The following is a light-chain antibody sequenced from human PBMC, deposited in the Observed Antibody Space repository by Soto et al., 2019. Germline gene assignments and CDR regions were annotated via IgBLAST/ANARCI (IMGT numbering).Light chain of an antibody. CDR3: SSYTSSSTLVV. J-gene: IGLJ2*01. CDR1: SSDDGGYNY. CDR2: EVS. V-gene: IGLV2-14*01. Sequence: QPVLTQPASVSGSPGQSITISCTGTSSDDGGYNYVSWYQQHPGKAPKLMIYEVSNRPSGVSNRFSGSKSGNTASLTISGLQAEDEADYYCSSYTSSSTLVVFGGGTKLTVL.